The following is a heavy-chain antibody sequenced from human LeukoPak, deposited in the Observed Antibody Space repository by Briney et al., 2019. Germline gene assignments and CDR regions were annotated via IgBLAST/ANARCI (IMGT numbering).Heavy chain of an antibody. CDR1: GYTVADYY. CDR2: IFPKRGTT. V-gene: IGHV1-2*02. Sequence: ASVTDSCKTSGYTVADYYIHWVRQAPGQGPEWLGWIFPKRGTTDYAQNTKGRVTMTWDASIRTAYLELGGLRPDDTAVYYCARDPEWEVTLDHWGQGTLVTVSS. D-gene: IGHD1-26*01. J-gene: IGHJ4*02. CDR3: ARDPEWEVTLDH.